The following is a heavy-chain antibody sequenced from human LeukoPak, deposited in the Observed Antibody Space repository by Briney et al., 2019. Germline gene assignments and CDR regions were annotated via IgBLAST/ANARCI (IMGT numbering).Heavy chain of an antibody. J-gene: IGHJ5*02. CDR3: ASASSSDFVVVVAGGDNWFDP. D-gene: IGHD2-15*01. CDR1: GFTFSSYS. Sequence: GGSLRLSCAASGFTFSSYSMNWVRQAPGKGLEWVSYISSSSSTIYYADSVKGRFTISRDNAKNSLYLQMNSLRAEDTAVYYCASASSSDFVVVVAGGDNWFDPWGQGTLVTVSS. V-gene: IGHV3-48*04. CDR2: ISSSSSTI.